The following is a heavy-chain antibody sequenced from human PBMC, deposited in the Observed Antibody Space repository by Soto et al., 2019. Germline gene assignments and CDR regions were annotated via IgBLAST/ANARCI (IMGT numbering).Heavy chain of an antibody. V-gene: IGHV3-30*18. CDR3: AKDSGSGWLS. J-gene: IGHJ4*02. D-gene: IGHD6-19*01. CDR2: MSYDAKSK. CDR1: GFTFNTYG. Sequence: PGGSLRLSCAASGFTFNTYGLPWVSQAPGKGLGGVAVMSYDAKSKLYVDSVRGRFTISRDNAKNTLFLQMDSLRPEATAVYYCAKDSGSGWLSWGQGTLVTVSS.